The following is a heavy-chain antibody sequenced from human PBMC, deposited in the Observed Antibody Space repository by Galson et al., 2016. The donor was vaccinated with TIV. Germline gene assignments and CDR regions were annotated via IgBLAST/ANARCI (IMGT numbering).Heavy chain of an antibody. CDR3: TTWGRLVGDYDAY. CDR1: GLTFRNAW. V-gene: IGHV3-15*01. J-gene: IGHJ4*02. D-gene: IGHD2-21*01. CDR2: IRSWADGGTT. Sequence: SLRLSCAVSGLTFRNAWMNWVRQAPGKGLEWVGRIRSWADGGTTDYAAPVKDRVSISRDDSRNTVYLEMDNLKTEDTAVYYCTTWGRLVGDYDAYWGQGTLVTVSS.